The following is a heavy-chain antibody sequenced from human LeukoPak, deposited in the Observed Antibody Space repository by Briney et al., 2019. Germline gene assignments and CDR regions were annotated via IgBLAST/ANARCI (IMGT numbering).Heavy chain of an antibody. CDR3: VSFYETY. Sequence: GGSLRLSCAASGFTVSSNYINWVRQAPGKGLEWVSVLYSGGDTYYADSVKGRFTISKDNAKNTVYLQMNSLRAEDTAVYYCVSFYETYWGRGTLVTVSS. V-gene: IGHV3-53*01. J-gene: IGHJ4*02. CDR2: LYSGGDT. D-gene: IGHD2/OR15-2a*01. CDR1: GFTVSSNY.